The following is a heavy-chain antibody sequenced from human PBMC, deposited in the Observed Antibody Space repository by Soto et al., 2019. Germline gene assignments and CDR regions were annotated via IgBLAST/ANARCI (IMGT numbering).Heavy chain of an antibody. V-gene: IGHV3-23*01. D-gene: IGHD3-10*01. CDR1: GFTFSSYA. J-gene: IGHJ6*02. CDR3: ARDRVDGSGSYYNVGYYGMDV. Sequence: PGGSLRLSCAASGFTFSSYAMSWVRQAPGKGLEWVSAISGSGGSTYYADSVKGRYTISRDNAKNSLYLQMNSLRAEDTAVYYCARDRVDGSGSYYNVGYYGMDVWGQGTTVTVS. CDR2: ISGSGGST.